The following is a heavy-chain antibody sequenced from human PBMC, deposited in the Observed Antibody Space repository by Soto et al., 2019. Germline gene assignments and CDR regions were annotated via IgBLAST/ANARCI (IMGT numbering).Heavy chain of an antibody. CDR2: IIPIFGTA. CDR1: GGTFSIYA. CDR3: ARDPTKRWLQLDY. Sequence: SVKVSCKASGGTFSIYAISWVRQAPGQGLEWVGGIIPIFGTANYAQKFQGRVTITADESTSTAYMELSSLRSEDTAVYYCARDPTKRWLQLDYWGQGTLVTVSS. J-gene: IGHJ4*02. V-gene: IGHV1-69*13. D-gene: IGHD5-12*01.